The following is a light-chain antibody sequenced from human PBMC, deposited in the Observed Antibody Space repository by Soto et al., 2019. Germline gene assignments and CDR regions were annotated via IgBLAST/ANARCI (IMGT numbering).Light chain of an antibody. Sequence: DIQMTQSPSTLSASVGDRVTITCRASESVRTWLAWYQQKPGQVPKLLIQKASSLESGVPSRFSGSGSGTEFTLTISSLQPDDFATYYCQQYNSYWTFGQGTKVEIK. CDR3: QQYNSYWT. J-gene: IGKJ1*01. CDR2: KAS. V-gene: IGKV1-5*03. CDR1: ESVRTW.